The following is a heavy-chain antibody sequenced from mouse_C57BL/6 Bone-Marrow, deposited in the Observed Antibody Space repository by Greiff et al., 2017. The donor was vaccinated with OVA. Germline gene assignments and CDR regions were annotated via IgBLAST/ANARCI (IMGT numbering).Heavy chain of an antibody. CDR1: GYTFTSYW. V-gene: IGHV1-74*01. J-gene: IGHJ4*01. Sequence: VQLVESGTVLARPGASVKMSCKTSGYTFTSYWMHWVKQRPGQGLEWIGRIHPSDSDTNYNQKFKGKATLTVDKSSSTAYMQLSSLTSEDSAVYYCAIEKIYYDYYAMDYWGQGTSVTVSS. D-gene: IGHD2-1*01. CDR3: AIEKIYYDYYAMDY. CDR2: IHPSDSDT.